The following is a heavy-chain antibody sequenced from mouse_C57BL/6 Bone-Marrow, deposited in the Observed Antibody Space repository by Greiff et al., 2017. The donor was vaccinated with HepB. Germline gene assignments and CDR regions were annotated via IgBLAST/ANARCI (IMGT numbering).Heavy chain of an antibody. J-gene: IGHJ4*01. CDR1: GYSITSGYY. V-gene: IGHV3-6*01. D-gene: IGHD1-1*01. CDR2: ISYDGSN. Sequence: ESGPGLVKPSQSLSLTCSVTGYSITSGYYWNWIRQFPGNKLEWMGYISYDGSNNYNPSLKNRISITRDTSKNQFFLKLNSVTTEDTATYYCARDTTVVATRYAMDDWGQGTSVTVSS. CDR3: ARDTTVVATRYAMDD.